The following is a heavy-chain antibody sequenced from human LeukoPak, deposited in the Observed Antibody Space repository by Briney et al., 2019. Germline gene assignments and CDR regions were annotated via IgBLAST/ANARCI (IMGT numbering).Heavy chain of an antibody. Sequence: TGGSLRLSCVGSGFTFSTYWMHWVRQAPGKGLVWVSRINFDGSSTDYADSVKGRFTISRDNSKNTLYLQMNSLRAEDTAVYYCAKSSGYYSEYLQHWGQGTLVTVSS. CDR3: AKSSGYYSEYLQH. V-gene: IGHV3-74*01. D-gene: IGHD3-22*01. CDR1: GFTFSTYW. J-gene: IGHJ1*01. CDR2: INFDGSST.